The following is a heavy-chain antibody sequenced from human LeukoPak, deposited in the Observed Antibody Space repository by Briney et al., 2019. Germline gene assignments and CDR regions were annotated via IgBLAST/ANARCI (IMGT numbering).Heavy chain of an antibody. V-gene: IGHV3-30*02. CDR3: AKRDGYNSGPFDY. J-gene: IGHJ4*02. CDR1: GFTFSSYG. D-gene: IGHD5-24*01. Sequence: PWGSLRLSCAASGFTFSSYGMHWVRPAPGKGLEGGAFIQSDGSDQYYADSVKGRLSISRDNSKNTLYLQMNSLRTEDTAVYYCAKRDGYNSGPFDYWGQGTLVTVSS. CDR2: IQSDGSDQ.